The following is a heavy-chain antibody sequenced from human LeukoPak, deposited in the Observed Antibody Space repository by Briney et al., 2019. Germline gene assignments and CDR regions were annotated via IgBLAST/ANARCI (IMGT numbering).Heavy chain of an antibody. CDR1: GGSISSGDYY. J-gene: IGHJ6*02. V-gene: IGHV4-61*08. CDR3: ARGSSWPSYYYYGMDV. D-gene: IGHD6-13*01. CDR2: IYYSGST. Sequence: IPSETLSLTCTVSGGSISSGDYYWSWIRQPPGKGLEWIGYIYYSGSTNYNPSLKSRVTISVDTSKNQFSLKLSSVTAADTAVYYCARGSSWPSYYYYGMDVWGQGTTVTVSS.